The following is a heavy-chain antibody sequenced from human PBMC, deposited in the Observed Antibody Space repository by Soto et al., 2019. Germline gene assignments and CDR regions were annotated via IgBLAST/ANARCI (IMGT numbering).Heavy chain of an antibody. V-gene: IGHV3-23*04. Sequence: EAKLEESGGGLIQPGGSLRLSCAASGFTFSAFEMNWVRQAPGKGLEWVSSVSGGGGSTYFADSVKGRFTTSRDNSNNTLYLQMNSLRAEDTAIYYCAKGGLLTGVAYFDYWGQGTLVTVSS. CDR1: GFTFSAFE. CDR2: VSGGGGST. D-gene: IGHD7-27*01. CDR3: AKGGLLTGVAYFDY. J-gene: IGHJ4*02.